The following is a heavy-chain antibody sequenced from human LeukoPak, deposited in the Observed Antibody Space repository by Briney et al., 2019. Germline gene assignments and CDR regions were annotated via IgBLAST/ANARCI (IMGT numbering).Heavy chain of an antibody. CDR1: GGSISSYY. Sequence: SETLSLTCTVSGGSISSYYWSWIRQPPGKGLEWIGYIYYSGSTNYNPSLKSRVTISVDTSKNQFSLKLSSVTAADTAVYYCARDIGITMIVVVITTCLYYFDYWGQGTLVTVSS. J-gene: IGHJ4*02. CDR3: ARDIGITMIVVVITTCLYYFDY. D-gene: IGHD3-22*01. CDR2: IYYSGST. V-gene: IGHV4-59*01.